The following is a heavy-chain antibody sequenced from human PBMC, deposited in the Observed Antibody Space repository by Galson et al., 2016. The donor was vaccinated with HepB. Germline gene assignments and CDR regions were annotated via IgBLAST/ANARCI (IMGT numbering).Heavy chain of an antibody. D-gene: IGHD6-13*01. CDR1: GFNFNTYA. CDR3: AKSRGGSGGWYFDAFDI. CDR2: LSGSGDRT. Sequence: SLRLSCAASGFNFNTYAMSWVRQAPGKGLEWVSSLSGSGDRTHYADSVKGRFTISRDNSKNTLHLQMNSLRAEDTAVYYCAKSRGGSGGWYFDAFDIWGQGTMVTVSS. V-gene: IGHV3-23*01. J-gene: IGHJ3*02.